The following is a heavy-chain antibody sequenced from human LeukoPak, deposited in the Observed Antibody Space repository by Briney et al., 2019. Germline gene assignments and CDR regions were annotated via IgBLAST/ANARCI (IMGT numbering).Heavy chain of an antibody. D-gene: IGHD3-3*01. Sequence: PGGSLRLSCAASGFTFSSHGMPWVRQAPGKGLEWVAVISYDGSNKYYADSVKGRFTISRDNSKNTLYLQMNSLRAEDTAVYYCAKESNDFWSGYSYFDYWGQGTLVTVSS. V-gene: IGHV3-30*18. CDR1: GFTFSSHG. J-gene: IGHJ4*02. CDR2: ISYDGSNK. CDR3: AKESNDFWSGYSYFDY.